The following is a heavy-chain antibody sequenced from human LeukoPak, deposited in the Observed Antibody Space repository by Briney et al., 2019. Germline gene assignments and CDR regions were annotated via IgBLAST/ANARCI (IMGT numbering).Heavy chain of an antibody. CDR1: GFTFSSYA. CDR2: IRGSGGST. Sequence: PGGSLRLSCAASGFTFSSYAMSWVRQSPGKGLEWVSAIRGSGGSTYYADSVKGRFTISRDNSKNTLYLQMNSLRAEDTAVYYCAKDPDSSGWYPYYFDYWGQGTLVTVSS. J-gene: IGHJ4*02. CDR3: AKDPDSSGWYPYYFDY. D-gene: IGHD6-19*01. V-gene: IGHV3-23*01.